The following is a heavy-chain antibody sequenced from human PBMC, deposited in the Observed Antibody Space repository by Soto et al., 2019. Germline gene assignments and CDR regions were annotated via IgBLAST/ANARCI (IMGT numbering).Heavy chain of an antibody. CDR1: GGSFSGYY. CDR2: INHSGST. Sequence: SETLSLTCAVYGGSFSGYYWSWIRQPPGKGLEWIGEINHSGSTNYNPSLKSRVTISVDTSKNQFSLKLSSVTAADTAVYYCARTIAVAGRGYYYYYGMDVWGQGTTVT. CDR3: ARTIAVAGRGYYYYYGMDV. D-gene: IGHD6-19*01. V-gene: IGHV4-34*01. J-gene: IGHJ6*02.